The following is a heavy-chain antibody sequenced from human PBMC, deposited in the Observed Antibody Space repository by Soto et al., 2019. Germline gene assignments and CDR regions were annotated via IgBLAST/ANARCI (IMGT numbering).Heavy chain of an antibody. CDR2: INTASYI. CDR1: GFTFSTYS. J-gene: IGHJ4*02. CDR3: AREGGYCNGGGCRYFDY. D-gene: IGHD2-15*01. V-gene: IGHV3-21*01. Sequence: EVLLVESGGGLVKPGGSLRLSCAASGFTFSTYSMNWVRQAPGKGLEWVSSINTASYIYYADSVQGRFTISRDDAKNSLYLQMNSLRDEDTAVYYCAREGGYCNGGGCRYFDYWGKGTLVTVSS.